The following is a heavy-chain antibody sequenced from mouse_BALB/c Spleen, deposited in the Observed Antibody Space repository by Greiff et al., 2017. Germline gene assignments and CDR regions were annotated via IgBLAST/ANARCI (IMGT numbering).Heavy chain of an antibody. V-gene: IGHV2-9*02. CDR3: ASPHYYGYAMDY. CDR1: GFSLTSYG. Sequence: QVQLQQSGPGLVAPSQSLSITCTVSGFSLTSYGVHWVRQPPGKGLEWLGVIWAGGSTNYNSALMSRLCISKDNSKSQVFLKMNSLQTDDTAMYYWASPHYYGYAMDYWGQGTSVTVSS. D-gene: IGHD1-2*01. J-gene: IGHJ4*01. CDR2: IWAGGST.